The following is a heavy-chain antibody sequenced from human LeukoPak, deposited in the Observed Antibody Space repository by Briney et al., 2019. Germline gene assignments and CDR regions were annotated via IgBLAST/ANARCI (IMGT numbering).Heavy chain of an antibody. CDR1: GYTFTTSG. Sequence: ASVKVSCKASGYTFTTSGISWLRQAPGQGLEWMGWISAYNGKTNYAQILQGRVTMTTDTSTSTAYMELRSLRSDDTAVYYCASDQGYLTSWSWFESWGQGTLVTVSS. V-gene: IGHV1-18*04. J-gene: IGHJ5*01. CDR2: ISAYNGKT. CDR3: ASDQGYLTSWSWFES. D-gene: IGHD2-2*01.